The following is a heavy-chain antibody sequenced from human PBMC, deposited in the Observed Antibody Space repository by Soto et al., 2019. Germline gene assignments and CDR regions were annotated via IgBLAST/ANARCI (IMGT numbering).Heavy chain of an antibody. Sequence: EVQLLDSGGGWVQPGGSLRLSCVASGFVFSDYAMSWVRQAPGKGLEWVSAISAGGSDTYYADSVKGRFTVSRVNSKNTLYLQMNTRRAEDTAIYYCASVPIWCGSSSCYTEGFDAWGQGTMVTVSS. V-gene: IGHV3-23*01. CDR1: GFVFSDYA. CDR3: ASVPIWCGSSSCYTEGFDA. D-gene: IGHD2-2*01. J-gene: IGHJ4*02. CDR2: ISAGGSDT.